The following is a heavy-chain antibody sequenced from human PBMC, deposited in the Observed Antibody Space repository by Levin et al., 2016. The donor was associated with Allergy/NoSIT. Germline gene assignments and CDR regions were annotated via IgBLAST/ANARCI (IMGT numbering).Heavy chain of an antibody. CDR3: ARSSGSYYYYYGMDV. CDR2: ISSSGSTI. Sequence: GESLKISCAASGFTFSDYYMSWIRQAPGKGLEWVSYISSSGSTIYYADSVKGRFTISRDNAKNSLYLQMNSLRAEDTAVYYCARSSGSYYYYYGMDVWGQGTTVTVSS. J-gene: IGHJ6*02. V-gene: IGHV3-11*01. CDR1: GFTFSDYY. D-gene: IGHD3-10*01.